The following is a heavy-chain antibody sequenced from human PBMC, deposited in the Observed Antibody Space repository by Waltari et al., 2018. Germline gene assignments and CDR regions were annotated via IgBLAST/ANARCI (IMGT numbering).Heavy chain of an antibody. Sequence: QVQLQDSGPGLVKPSETLSLTCSVSGGSISNYYWNWIRQPPGRGLEWIGYIYYSGSTNYNPSLKSRVTISVDTSKNQFSLKLSSVTAADTAVYYCARWGRPGYSSGWHYYYGMDVWGQGTTVTVSS. V-gene: IGHV4-59*12. CDR1: GGSISNYY. CDR2: IYYSGST. D-gene: IGHD6-19*01. CDR3: ARWGRPGYSSGWHYYYGMDV. J-gene: IGHJ6*02.